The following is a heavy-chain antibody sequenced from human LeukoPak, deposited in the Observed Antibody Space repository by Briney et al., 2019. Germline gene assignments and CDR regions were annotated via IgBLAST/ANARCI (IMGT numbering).Heavy chain of an antibody. CDR3: ARLSCSSTSCYRDYYYYGMDV. V-gene: IGHV5-51*01. D-gene: IGHD2-2*02. J-gene: IGHJ6*02. CDR1: GYSFTSYW. CDR2: IYPCDYDT. Sequence: GESLKISCKGSGYSFTSYWIGWVRQMPGKGLEWMGIIYPCDYDTRYSPSLQGQVTISADKSISTAYLQWSSLKASDTAMYYCARLSCSSTSCYRDYYYYGMDVWGQGTTVTVSS.